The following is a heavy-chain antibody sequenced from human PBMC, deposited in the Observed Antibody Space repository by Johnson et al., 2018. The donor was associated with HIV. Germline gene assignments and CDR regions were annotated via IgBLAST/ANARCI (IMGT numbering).Heavy chain of an antibody. CDR2: IRYDGSNK. J-gene: IGHJ3*02. CDR3: ARAVRIGVGGTVLGASDI. CDR1: GFTFSNYG. D-gene: IGHD6-13*01. Sequence: QVQLVESGGGVVQPGGSLRLSCAASGFTFSNYGMHWVRQAPGKGLEWVAFIRYDGSNKYYADSVKGRFTISRDNSKNTLYLQMNSLRAEDTAVYYCARAVRIGVGGTVLGASDIWGQGTMVTVSS. V-gene: IGHV3-30*02.